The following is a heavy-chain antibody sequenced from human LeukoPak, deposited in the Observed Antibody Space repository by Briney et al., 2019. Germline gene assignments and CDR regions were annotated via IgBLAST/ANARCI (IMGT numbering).Heavy chain of an antibody. CDR2: ITPMFGIA. CDR3: AREWGHDTSGYFFGY. J-gene: IGHJ4*02. D-gene: IGHD3-22*01. CDR1: GGTFSSYA. Sequence: SVKVSCKASGGTFSSYAISWVRQAPGQGLEWMGGITPMFGIANYAQKFQGRVTITADESTSTAYMELSSLRSEDTAVYYCAREWGHDTSGYFFGYWGQGTLVTVSS. V-gene: IGHV1-69*13.